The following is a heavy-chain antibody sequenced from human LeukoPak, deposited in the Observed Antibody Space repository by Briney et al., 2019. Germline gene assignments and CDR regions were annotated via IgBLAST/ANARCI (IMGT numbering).Heavy chain of an antibody. V-gene: IGHV3-21*01. CDR1: GFTFSSYS. Sequence: GGSLRLSCAASGFTFSSYSMNWVRQAPGKGLEWVSSISSSSSYIYYADSVKGRFTISRDNAENSLYLQMNSLRAEDTAVYYCARWEDQTSHDYWGQGTLVTVSS. J-gene: IGHJ4*02. CDR2: ISSSSSYI. CDR3: ARWEDQTSHDY. D-gene: IGHD1-26*01.